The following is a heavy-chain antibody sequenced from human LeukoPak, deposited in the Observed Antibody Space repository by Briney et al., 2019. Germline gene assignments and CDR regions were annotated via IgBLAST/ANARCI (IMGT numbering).Heavy chain of an antibody. CDR1: GYSFTSYW. CDR2: IYPGDSDT. V-gene: IGHV5-51*01. D-gene: IGHD3-16*02. CDR3: ARRGELRLGELSPFDY. Sequence: GESLKISCKGSGYSFTSYWIGWERQMPGKGLEWMGIIYPGDSDTRYSPSFQGQVTISADKSISTAYLQWSSLKASDTAMYYCARRGELRLGELSPFDYWGQGTLVTVSS. J-gene: IGHJ4*02.